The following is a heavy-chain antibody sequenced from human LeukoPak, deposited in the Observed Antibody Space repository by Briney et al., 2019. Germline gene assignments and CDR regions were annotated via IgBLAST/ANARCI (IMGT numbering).Heavy chain of an antibody. CDR1: GYTFTGYY. CDR2: INPKTGGP. Sequence: ASVKVSCKASGYTFTGYYVHWVRQAPGQGLEWMGRINPKTGGPSFAQKFQGRDSMTRGTSISTVYMELTGLTSDDTAVYYCARDPAWLLLWFGESEYYFDYWGQGTLVTVSS. CDR3: ARDPAWLLLWFGESEYYFDY. J-gene: IGHJ4*02. D-gene: IGHD3-10*01. V-gene: IGHV1-2*06.